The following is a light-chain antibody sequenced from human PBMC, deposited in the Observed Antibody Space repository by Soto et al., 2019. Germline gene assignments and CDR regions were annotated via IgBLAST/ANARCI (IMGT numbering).Light chain of an antibody. CDR3: SSYTSSAPFYV. CDR1: STDVDGYDY. V-gene: IGLV2-14*03. Sequence: QSVLTQPASVSGSPGQSITIFCTGASTDVDGYDYVSWYQQHPGQAPKLMIYDVNNRPSGVSYRFSGSKSGDTASLTISGLQAEDDADYYCSSYTSSAPFYVFGTGTKVTVL. CDR2: DVN. J-gene: IGLJ1*01.